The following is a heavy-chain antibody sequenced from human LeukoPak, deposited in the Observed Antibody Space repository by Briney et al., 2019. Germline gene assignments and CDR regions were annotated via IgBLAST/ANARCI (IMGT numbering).Heavy chain of an antibody. CDR3: ARGTEVAKGHYYYYMDV. CDR1: GFTFSSYW. Sequence: GGSLRLSCAASGFTFSSYWMSWVRQAPGKGLEWVAYIKQDVTEKYYVDSVKGRFSISRDNAKNSLYLQMNSLRAEDTAVYYCARGTEVAKGHYYYYMDVWGKGTTVTISS. D-gene: IGHD2-8*02. V-gene: IGHV3-7*01. J-gene: IGHJ6*03. CDR2: IKQDVTEK.